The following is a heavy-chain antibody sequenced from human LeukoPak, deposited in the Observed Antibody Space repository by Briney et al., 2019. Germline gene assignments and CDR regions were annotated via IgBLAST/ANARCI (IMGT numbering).Heavy chain of an antibody. V-gene: IGHV4-30-4*01. CDR2: IYYSGST. Sequence: PSETLSLTCTVSGGSISSGDYYWSWIRQPPGKGLEWIGYIYYSGSTNYNPSLKSRVTISVDKSKNQFSLKLSSVTAADTAVYYCARVDGSGAIDYWGQGTLVTVSS. D-gene: IGHD3-10*01. CDR3: ARVDGSGAIDY. J-gene: IGHJ4*02. CDR1: GGSISSGDYY.